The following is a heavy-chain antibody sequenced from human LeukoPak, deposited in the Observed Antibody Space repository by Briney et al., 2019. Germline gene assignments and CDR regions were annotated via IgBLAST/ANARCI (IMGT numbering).Heavy chain of an antibody. J-gene: IGHJ5*02. CDR2: ISYDGSNK. CDR1: GFTFSSYG. Sequence: GGSLRLSCAASGFTFSSYGMHWVRQAPGKGLEWVAVISYDGSNKYYTDSVKGRFTISRDNSKNTLYLQMNSLGAEDTAVYYCAKDTGPYGDYNWFDPWGQGTLVTVSS. D-gene: IGHD4-17*01. CDR3: AKDTGPYGDYNWFDP. V-gene: IGHV3-30*18.